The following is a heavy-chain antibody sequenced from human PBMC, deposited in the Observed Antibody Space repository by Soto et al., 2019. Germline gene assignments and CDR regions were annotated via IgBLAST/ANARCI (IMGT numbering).Heavy chain of an antibody. CDR1: GGSISSTSYY. V-gene: IGHV4-39*01. J-gene: IGHJ3*02. CDR3: ARQSGAFDI. Sequence: QLQLQESGPGLVKPSETLSLTCTVSGGSISSTSYYWGWIRQPPGKGLEWIGTIYYSGSASYNPSLKSRVTISVDTSKNQFSLRLSSVTAADTAVYYCARQSGAFDIWGQGTMVTVSS. CDR2: IYYSGSA.